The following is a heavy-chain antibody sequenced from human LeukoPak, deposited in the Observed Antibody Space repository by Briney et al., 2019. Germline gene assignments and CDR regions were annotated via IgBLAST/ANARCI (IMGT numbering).Heavy chain of an antibody. J-gene: IGHJ4*02. CDR2: ISYEGSNK. V-gene: IGHV3-30-3*01. Sequence: GGSLRPSCAVSGFTFNSYAMHWVRQTPGKGLEWVAVISYEGSNKYYADSVKGRFTISRDNSMHTLYLQMNSLKVEDTAIYYCARSLWFATTNFDYWGQGSLVTVSS. CDR3: ARSLWFATTNFDY. D-gene: IGHD3-10*01. CDR1: GFTFNSYA.